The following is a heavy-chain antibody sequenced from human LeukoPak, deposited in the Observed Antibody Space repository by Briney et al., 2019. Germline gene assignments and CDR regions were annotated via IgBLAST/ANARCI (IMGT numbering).Heavy chain of an antibody. Sequence: KPGGSLRLSCAASGFTFSNAWMSWVRQAPGKGLEWVGRIKSKTDGGTTDYAAPVKGRFTISRDDSKNTLYLQMNSLKTEDTAVYYCTNVSDYGDYGDYWGQGTLVTVSS. CDR2: IKSKTDGGTT. D-gene: IGHD4-17*01. CDR1: GFTFSNAW. CDR3: TNVSDYGDYGDY. V-gene: IGHV3-15*01. J-gene: IGHJ4*02.